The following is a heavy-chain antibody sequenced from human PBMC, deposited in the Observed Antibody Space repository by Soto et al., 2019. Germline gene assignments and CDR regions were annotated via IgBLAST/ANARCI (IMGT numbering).Heavy chain of an antibody. J-gene: IGHJ6*02. D-gene: IGHD3-10*01. V-gene: IGHV3-7*03. Sequence: GGSLRLSCAASGFTFSSYWISWVRQAPGKGLEWVANIKQDGSEKYYVDSVKGRFTISRDNAKNSLYLQMNSLRAEDTAVYYCARDCGVLLWFGESRDYYGMDVWGQGTTVTVSS. CDR2: IKQDGSEK. CDR1: GFTFSSYW. CDR3: ARDCGVLLWFGESRDYYGMDV.